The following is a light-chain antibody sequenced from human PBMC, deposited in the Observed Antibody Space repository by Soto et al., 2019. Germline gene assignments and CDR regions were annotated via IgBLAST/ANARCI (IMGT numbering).Light chain of an antibody. CDR3: AAWDDSLSGHVV. Sequence: QSVLTQPPSASGTPGQRVTISCSGSSSNIGSNYVYWYQQLPGTPPKLLIYRNNQRPSGVPDRFSGSKSGTSASLAISGLRSEDEADYYCAAWDDSLSGHVVFGGGTKVTVL. CDR1: SSNIGSNY. J-gene: IGLJ2*01. CDR2: RNN. V-gene: IGLV1-47*01.